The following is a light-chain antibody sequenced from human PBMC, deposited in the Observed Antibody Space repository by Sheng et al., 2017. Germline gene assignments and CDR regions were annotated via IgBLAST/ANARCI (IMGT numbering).Light chain of an antibody. CDR2: DVN. Sequence: QSALTQPASVSGSPGQSITISCTGTSSDVGYFNYVSWYQQHPGKAPKLMIYDVNNRPSRVSNRFSGSKSGNTASLTISGLQTEDEADYYCTSYTTSSGVFGGGTKLTVL. J-gene: IGLJ3*02. CDR1: SSDVGYFNY. V-gene: IGLV2-14*03. CDR3: TSYTTSSGV.